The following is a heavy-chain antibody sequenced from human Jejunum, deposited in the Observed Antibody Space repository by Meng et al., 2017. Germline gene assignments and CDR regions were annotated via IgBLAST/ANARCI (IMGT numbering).Heavy chain of an antibody. CDR1: GFTLSSYW. Sequence: GGSLRLSCAASGFTLSSYWMHWVRQAPGRGLVWVSRLKSDGTTTRYADSVKGRFTMSRDNAKNTLYLQMNSLRAEDTAVYYCVRAPQNPRFSDSDYYLDHWGQGTLVTVSS. D-gene: IGHD5-12*01. CDR2: LKSDGTTT. V-gene: IGHV3-74*01. J-gene: IGHJ4*02. CDR3: VRAPQNPRFSDSDYYLDH.